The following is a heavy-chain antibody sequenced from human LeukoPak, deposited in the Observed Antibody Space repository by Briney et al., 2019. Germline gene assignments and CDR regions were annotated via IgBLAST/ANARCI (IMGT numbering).Heavy chain of an antibody. CDR2: INHSGST. CDR1: GGSFSGYY. D-gene: IGHD3-22*01. V-gene: IGHV4-34*01. Sequence: SETLSLTWAVYGGSFSGYYWSWIRQPPGKGLEWIGEINHSGSTNYNPSLKSRVTISVDTSKNQFSLKLSSVTAADTAVYYCAKGAIYYDWGQGTLVTVSS. J-gene: IGHJ4*02. CDR3: AKGAIYYD.